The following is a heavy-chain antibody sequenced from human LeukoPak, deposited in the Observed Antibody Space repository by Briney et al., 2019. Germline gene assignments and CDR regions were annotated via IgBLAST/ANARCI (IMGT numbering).Heavy chain of an antibody. CDR2: IYYSGST. CDR1: GGSISSGGYY. J-gene: IGHJ4*02. CDR3: ARGGYSYGHRFDY. V-gene: IGHV4-31*03. D-gene: IGHD5-18*01. Sequence: SETLSLTCTVSGGSISSGGYYWSWIRQHPGKGLEWIGYIYYSGSTYYNPSLKSRVTTSVDTSKNQFSLKLSSVTAADTAVYYCARGGYSYGHRFDYWGQGTLVTVSS.